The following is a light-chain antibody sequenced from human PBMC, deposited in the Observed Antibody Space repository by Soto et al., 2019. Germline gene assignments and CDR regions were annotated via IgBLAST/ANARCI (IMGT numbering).Light chain of an antibody. CDR1: QNIDSH. CDR3: QQRSKWPPYT. V-gene: IGKV3-11*01. Sequence: EIVLTQFPVTLSLSPGERATLSCRASQNIDSHLAWFQHKPGQAPRLLIYGASNRASGVPVRFSGSGSGTDFTLTIASLEPDDFAVYYCQQRSKWPPYTFGQGSKLEIK. J-gene: IGKJ2*01. CDR2: GAS.